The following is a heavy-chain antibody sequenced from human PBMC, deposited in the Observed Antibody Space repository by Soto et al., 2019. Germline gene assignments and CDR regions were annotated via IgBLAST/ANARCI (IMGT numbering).Heavy chain of an antibody. CDR2: ISGSGGST. Sequence: EVQLLESGGGLVQPGGSLRLSCAASGFTFSSYAMSWVRQAPGKGLEWVSAISGSGGSTYYADSVKGRFTISRDNSKNTLNLQMNSLRAEDTAVYYCARYTVLPSYCSSTSCYEDYWGQGTLVTVSS. CDR3: ARYTVLPSYCSSTSCYEDY. CDR1: GFTFSSYA. D-gene: IGHD2-2*01. J-gene: IGHJ4*02. V-gene: IGHV3-23*01.